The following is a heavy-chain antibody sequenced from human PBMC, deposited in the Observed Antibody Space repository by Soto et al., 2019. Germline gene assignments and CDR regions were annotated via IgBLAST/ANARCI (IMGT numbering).Heavy chain of an antibody. CDR1: GFTFSSYA. CDR3: AKGASPLVDIVATNFYYYYGMDV. J-gene: IGHJ6*02. CDR2: ISGSGGST. Sequence: PGGSLRLSCAASGFTFSSYAMSCVRQAPGKGLEWVSAISGSGGSTYYADSVKGRFTISRDNSKNTLYLQMNSLRAEDTAVYYCAKGASPLVDIVATNFYYYYGMDVWGQGTTVTVSS. V-gene: IGHV3-23*01. D-gene: IGHD5-12*01.